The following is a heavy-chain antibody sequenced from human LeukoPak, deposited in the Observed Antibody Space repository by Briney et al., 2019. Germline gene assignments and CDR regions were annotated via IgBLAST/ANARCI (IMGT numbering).Heavy chain of an antibody. CDR1: GGSFSGYY. CDR2: IDHSGST. J-gene: IGHJ3*02. V-gene: IGHV4-34*01. Sequence: SETLSLTCAVYGGSFSGYYWSWIRQPPGKGLEWIGEIDHSGSTNYNPSLKSRVTISVDTSKNQFSLKLSSVTAADTAVYYCARHFDFWSGLRAFDIWGQGTMVTVSS. D-gene: IGHD3-3*01. CDR3: ARHFDFWSGLRAFDI.